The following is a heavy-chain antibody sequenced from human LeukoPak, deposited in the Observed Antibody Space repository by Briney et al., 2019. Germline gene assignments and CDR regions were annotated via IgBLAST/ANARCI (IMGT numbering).Heavy chain of an antibody. D-gene: IGHD2-2*01. J-gene: IGHJ6*03. CDR3: ASPARDYYYYYMDV. Sequence: GRSLRLSCAASGFTFSSYAMHWVRQAPGEGLEWVAVISYDGSNKYYADSVKGRFTISRDNSKNTLYLQMNSLRAEDTAVYYCASPARDYYYYYMDVWGKGTTVTVSS. CDR1: GFTFSSYA. V-gene: IGHV3-30*04. CDR2: ISYDGSNK.